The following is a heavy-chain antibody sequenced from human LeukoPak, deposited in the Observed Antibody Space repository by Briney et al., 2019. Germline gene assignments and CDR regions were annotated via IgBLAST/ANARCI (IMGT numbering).Heavy chain of an antibody. CDR2: ISAYNGDT. D-gene: IGHD5-12*01. Sequence: ASVKVSRKASGYSFTNYGISWVRQAPGQGLEWMGWISAYNGDTNNAQKLQGRVTMTTDTSTSTTYMELRGLRSDDTAVYYCARHFRRYSGYGSYYYYMDVWGKGTTVTVSS. CDR3: ARHFRRYSGYGSYYYYMDV. J-gene: IGHJ6*03. CDR1: GYSFTNYG. V-gene: IGHV1-18*01.